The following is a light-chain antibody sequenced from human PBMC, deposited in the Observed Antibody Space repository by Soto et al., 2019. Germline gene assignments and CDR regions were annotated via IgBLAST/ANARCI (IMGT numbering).Light chain of an antibody. Sequence: DIQMTQSPSSLSASVGDRVTITCRAGQSTSIYVNWYQQKPGKAPKLLIYAASSLQSGVPSRFSGSESGTDFTLTISSLQPEDFENYYWQQSYSTPYTVGQGTKLEIK. CDR2: AAS. V-gene: IGKV1-39*01. CDR1: QSTSIY. J-gene: IGKJ2*01. CDR3: QQSYSTPYT.